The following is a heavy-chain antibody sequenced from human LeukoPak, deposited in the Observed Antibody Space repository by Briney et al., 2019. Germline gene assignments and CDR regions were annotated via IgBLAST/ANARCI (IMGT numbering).Heavy chain of an antibody. D-gene: IGHD3-9*01. CDR2: IYHSGTA. CDR1: NYSITSGYY. V-gene: IGHV4-38-2*02. J-gene: IGHJ4*02. CDR3: ARVSRGYDILY. Sequence: PSETLSLTCTVSNYSITSGYYWGWIRQPPGQGLEWIGSIYHSGTAYYNPSLKSRVTISVDTSKNQFSLNLSSVTAADTAVYYCARVSRGYDILYWGQGTLVTVSS.